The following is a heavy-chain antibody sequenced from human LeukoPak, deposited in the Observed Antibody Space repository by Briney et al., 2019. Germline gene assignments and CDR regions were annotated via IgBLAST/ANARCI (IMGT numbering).Heavy chain of an antibody. J-gene: IGHJ5*02. V-gene: IGHV3-48*03. Sequence: GGSLRLSCVASGFTFGIYEMNWVRQAPGKGLEWLSYIGSSDSTTHYADSVKGRFTISRDNSKNTLYLQMNSLRAEDTAVYYCAKKGMAAAGTGNWFDPWGQGTLVTVSS. CDR1: GFTFGIYE. D-gene: IGHD6-13*01. CDR2: IGSSDSTT. CDR3: AKKGMAAAGTGNWFDP.